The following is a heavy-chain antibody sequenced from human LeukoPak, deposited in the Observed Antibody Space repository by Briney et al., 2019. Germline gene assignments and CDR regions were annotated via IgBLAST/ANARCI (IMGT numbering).Heavy chain of an antibody. CDR3: AKGIHGSLLRSLEFDY. D-gene: IGHD3-3*01. Sequence: GGSLRLSCEASGFTFSSYAMSWVRQAPGKGLEWFSTISGSGGLTYYADSVKGRFTISRDNSKNTLFLQVNSLRAEDTAVYYCAKGIHGSLLRSLEFDYWGQGTLVTVSS. J-gene: IGHJ4*02. CDR2: ISGSGGLT. CDR1: GFTFSSYA. V-gene: IGHV3-23*01.